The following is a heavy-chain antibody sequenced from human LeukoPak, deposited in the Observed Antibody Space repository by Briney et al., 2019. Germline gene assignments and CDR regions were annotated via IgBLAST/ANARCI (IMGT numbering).Heavy chain of an antibody. CDR3: AKNGGYSYGSLLHY. CDR1: GFTFSSYA. V-gene: IGHV3-23*01. D-gene: IGHD5-18*01. CDR2: ISGSGGST. J-gene: IGHJ4*02. Sequence: GGSLRLSCAASGFTFSSYAMSWVRQAPGKGLEWVSAISGSGGSTYYADSVKGRFTISRDNSKNTLYLQMNSLRAEDTAVYYCAKNGGYSYGSLLHYWGQGTLVTVSS.